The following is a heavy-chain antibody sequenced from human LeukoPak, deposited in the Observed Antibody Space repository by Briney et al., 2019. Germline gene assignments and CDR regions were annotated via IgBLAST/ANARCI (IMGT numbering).Heavy chain of an antibody. CDR3: ARDLVAARWLSESFYMDV. Sequence: ASVKVSCKASGYTFTGYYMHWVRQAPGQGLEWMGWINPNSGGTNYAQKFQGRVTMTRDTSISTAYMELSRLRSDDTAVYYCARDLVAARWLSESFYMDVWGKGTTVTVSS. V-gene: IGHV1-2*02. CDR1: GYTFTGYY. J-gene: IGHJ6*03. D-gene: IGHD6-6*01. CDR2: INPNSGGT.